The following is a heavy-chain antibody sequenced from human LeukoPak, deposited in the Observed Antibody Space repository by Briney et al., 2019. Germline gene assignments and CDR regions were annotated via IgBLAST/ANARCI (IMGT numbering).Heavy chain of an antibody. CDR3: ARDAISGGIYYFGWDFDI. V-gene: IGHV4-39*07. D-gene: IGHD1-26*01. CDR1: GGSLSSSSYY. Sequence: PSETLSLTCTLSGGSLSSSSYYWGWIRQPPGTGLEWLGSIYYSGSTYYNPSLKSRVTISVDTSKNQFSLKLSSVTAADTAVYYCARDAISGGIYYFGWDFDIWGQGTMVTVSS. J-gene: IGHJ3*02. CDR2: IYYSGST.